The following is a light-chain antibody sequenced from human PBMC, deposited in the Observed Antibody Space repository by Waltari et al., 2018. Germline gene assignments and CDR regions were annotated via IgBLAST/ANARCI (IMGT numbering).Light chain of an antibody. V-gene: IGKV4-1*01. Sequence: EIVMTQSPESLAVSLGETATIPCKSSQSIFYTSNNKNYLAWYQQKPGQPPRLLIYWASSRDSGVPDRFSGSGSGTDFTLTISSLQAEDVAVYYCQQYFDNPRTFGQGTRLEIK. CDR1: QSIFYTSNNKNY. J-gene: IGKJ2*01. CDR3: QQYFDNPRT. CDR2: WAS.